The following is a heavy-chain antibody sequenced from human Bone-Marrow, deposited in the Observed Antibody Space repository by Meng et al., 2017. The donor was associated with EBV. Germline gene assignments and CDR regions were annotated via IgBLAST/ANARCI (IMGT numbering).Heavy chain of an antibody. CDR1: GDSVSSNSAA. J-gene: IGHJ4*02. V-gene: IGHV6-1*01. CDR3: ARGDHNFDY. Sequence: VPLQQSGPGLVKPSQTLSLPCASPGDSVSSNSAAWNWIRQSRSRGLEWLVRTYYRSKWYNDYAVSVKSRITINPDTSKNQFSLQLNSVTPEDTAVYYCARGDHNFDYWGQGTLVTVSS. CDR2: TYYRSKWYN. D-gene: IGHD1-14*01.